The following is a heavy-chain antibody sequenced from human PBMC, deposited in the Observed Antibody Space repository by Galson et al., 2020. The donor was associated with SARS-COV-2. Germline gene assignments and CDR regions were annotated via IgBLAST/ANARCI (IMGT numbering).Heavy chain of an antibody. CDR3: AKDQITMKVVVTPETNWFDP. Sequence: GGSLRLSCAASGFTFSSYAMSWVRQAPGKGLEWVSAISGSGGSPYYADSVKGRFTISRDNSKNTLYLQMNSLRAEDTAVYYCAKDQITMKVVVTPETNWFDPWGQGTLVTVSS. D-gene: IGHD3-22*01. CDR2: ISGSGGSP. V-gene: IGHV3-23*01. J-gene: IGHJ5*02. CDR1: GFTFSSYA.